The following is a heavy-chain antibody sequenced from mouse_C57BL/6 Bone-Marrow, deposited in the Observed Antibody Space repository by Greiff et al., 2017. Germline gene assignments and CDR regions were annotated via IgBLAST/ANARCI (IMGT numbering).Heavy chain of an antibody. CDR3: ARYSYYSLDY. CDR1: GFTFTDYY. Sequence: EVKVEESGGGLVQPGGSLSLSCAASGFTFTDYYMSWVRQPPGKALEWLGFIRNKANGYTTEYSASVKGRFTISRDNSQSILYLQMNALRAEDSATYYCARYSYYSLDYWGQGTTLTVSS. J-gene: IGHJ2*01. D-gene: IGHD2-10*01. V-gene: IGHV7-3*01. CDR2: IRNKANGYTT.